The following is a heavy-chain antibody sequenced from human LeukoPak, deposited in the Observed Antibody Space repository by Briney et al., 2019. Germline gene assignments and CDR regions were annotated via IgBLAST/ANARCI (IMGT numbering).Heavy chain of an antibody. J-gene: IGHJ4*02. CDR2: ISGSGGST. CDR1: GLTFSSYA. V-gene: IGHV3-23*01. D-gene: IGHD3-10*01. CDR3: AKDQEYSFDY. Sequence: GGSLRLSCAASGLTFSSYAMSWVRQAPGKGLQWVSAISGSGGSTYYADSVKGRFTISRDNSKNTLYLQMNSLRAEDTAVYYCAKDQEYSFDYWGQGTLVTVSS.